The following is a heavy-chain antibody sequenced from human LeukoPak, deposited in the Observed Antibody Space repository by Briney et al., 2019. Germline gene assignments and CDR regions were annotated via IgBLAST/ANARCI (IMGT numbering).Heavy chain of an antibody. J-gene: IGHJ4*02. CDR2: IKQNGSEK. CDR3: ARDNPPDY. CDR1: GFTFSSSW. Sequence: GGSLRLSCVASGFTFSSSWMSWVRQAPGKGLEWVANIKQNGSEKSYVESVRGRFTISRDNAKNSLYLQLNSLRAEDTALYYCARDNPPDYRGQGTLVTVSS. V-gene: IGHV3-7*03.